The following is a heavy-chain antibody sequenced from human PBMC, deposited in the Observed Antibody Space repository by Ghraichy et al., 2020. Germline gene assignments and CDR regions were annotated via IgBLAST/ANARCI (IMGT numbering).Heavy chain of an antibody. Sequence: ASVKVSCKASGYTFTSYGISWVRQAPGQGLECMGWISAYNGNTNYAQKLQCRVTMTTDTSTSTAYMELRSLRSDDTAVYYCARVLGSYCGGDCYSGYWGQGTLVTVSS. D-gene: IGHD2-21*01. CDR1: GYTFTSYG. CDR2: ISAYNGNT. J-gene: IGHJ4*02. V-gene: IGHV1-18*01. CDR3: ARVLGSYCGGDCYSGY.